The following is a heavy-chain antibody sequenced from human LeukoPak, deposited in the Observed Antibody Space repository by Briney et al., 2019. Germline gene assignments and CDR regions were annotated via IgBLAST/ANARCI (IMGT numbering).Heavy chain of an antibody. CDR3: AKDGVGATTILYNYYYYMDV. Sequence: GGSLRLSCAASGITLSDFWFSWVRQAPGKGLEWVSTISGSVGSTYYADSVKGRFTISRDNSKNTLYLQMNSLRAEDTAIYYCAKDGVGATTILYNYYYYMDVWGKGTTVTVFS. CDR1: GITLSDFW. V-gene: IGHV3-23*01. D-gene: IGHD1-26*01. CDR2: ISGSVGST. J-gene: IGHJ6*03.